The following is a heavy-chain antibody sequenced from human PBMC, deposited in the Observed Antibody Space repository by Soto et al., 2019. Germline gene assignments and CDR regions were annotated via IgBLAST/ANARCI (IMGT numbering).Heavy chain of an antibody. J-gene: IGHJ4*02. CDR2: INAGNGNT. D-gene: IGHD6-19*01. CDR3: ARAVAVAADFDY. CDR1: GYTFTGYA. V-gene: IGHV1-3*01. Sequence: ASVKVSCKAPGYTFTGYAMHWVRQAPGQRLEWMGWINAGNGNTKYSQKFQGRVTITRGTSASTAYMELSSLRSEDTAVYYCARAVAVAADFDYWGQGTLVTVSS.